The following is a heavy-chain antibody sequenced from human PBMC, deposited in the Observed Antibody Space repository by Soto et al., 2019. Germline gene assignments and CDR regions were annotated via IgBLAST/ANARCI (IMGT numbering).Heavy chain of an antibody. CDR3: AKGASYDFWSGYKSTGYYYYYMDV. CDR2: ISGSGGST. J-gene: IGHJ6*03. Sequence: GGSLRLSCAASGFTFSSYAMSWVRQAPGKGLEWVSAISGSGGSTYYADSVKGRFTISRDNSKNTLYLQMNSLRAEDTAVYYCAKGASYDFWSGYKSTGYYYYYMDVWGKGTTVTVSS. D-gene: IGHD3-3*01. CDR1: GFTFSSYA. V-gene: IGHV3-23*01.